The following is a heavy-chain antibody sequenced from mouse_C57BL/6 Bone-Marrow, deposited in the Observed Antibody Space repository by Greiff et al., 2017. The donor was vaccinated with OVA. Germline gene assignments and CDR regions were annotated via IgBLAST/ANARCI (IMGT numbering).Heavy chain of an antibody. CDR1: GFTFSDYG. CDR2: ISNLAYSI. J-gene: IGHJ3*01. V-gene: IGHV5-15*01. CDR3: AKAPYYYGSAWFAY. Sequence: EVQGVESGGGLVQPGGSLKLSCAASGFTFSDYGMAWVRQAPRKGPEWVAFISNLAYSIYYADTVPGRFTISRENAKNTLYLEMSSLRSEYTAMYYCAKAPYYYGSAWFAYWGQGTLVTVSA. D-gene: IGHD1-1*01.